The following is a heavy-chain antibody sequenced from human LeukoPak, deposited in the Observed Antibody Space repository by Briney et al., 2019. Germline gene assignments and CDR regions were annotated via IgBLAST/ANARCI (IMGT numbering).Heavy chain of an antibody. J-gene: IGHJ2*01. V-gene: IGHV3-23*01. CDR3: ARRDWYFDL. Sequence: GGSLRLSCAASGFTFSSYAMSWVRQAPGKGLEWVSVISGSGGSTYSADSVKGRFTISRDNSNNTLYLQMNSLRAEDTAVYYCARRDWYFDLWGRGTLVTVSS. CDR2: ISGSGGST. CDR1: GFTFSSYA.